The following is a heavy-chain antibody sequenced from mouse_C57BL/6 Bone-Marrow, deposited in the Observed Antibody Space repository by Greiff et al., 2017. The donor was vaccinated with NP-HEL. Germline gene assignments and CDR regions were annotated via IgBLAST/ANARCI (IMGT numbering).Heavy chain of an antibody. CDR3: ERGAY. CDR1: GFAFSNYW. J-gene: IGHJ3*01. Sequence: QVQLQQSGADLVKPGASVKISCKASGFAFSNYWMTWVQQRPGKGLAWIGQIYPGVGDTYYNGKFKDQATLTADKSSSTAYMQLSRLTAEDSAVYFGERGAYWGQGTLVTVSA. CDR2: IYPGVGDT. V-gene: IGHV1-80*01.